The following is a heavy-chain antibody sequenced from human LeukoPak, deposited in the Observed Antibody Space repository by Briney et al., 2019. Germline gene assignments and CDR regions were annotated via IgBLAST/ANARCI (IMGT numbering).Heavy chain of an antibody. V-gene: IGHV1-69*13. CDR2: IIPIFGTA. D-gene: IGHD3-3*01. J-gene: IGHJ6*02. Sequence: SVKVSCKASGGTFSSYAISWVRQAPGQGLEWMGGIIPIFGTANYAQKFQGRVTITADESTSTAYMELSSLRSEDTAVYYCARDRITIFGVVTHGPYYYGMDVWGQGTTVTVSS. CDR1: GGTFSSYA. CDR3: ARDRITIFGVVTHGPYYYGMDV.